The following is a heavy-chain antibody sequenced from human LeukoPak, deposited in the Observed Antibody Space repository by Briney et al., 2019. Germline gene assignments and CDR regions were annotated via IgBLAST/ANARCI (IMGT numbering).Heavy chain of an antibody. CDR1: GNYW. D-gene: IGHD2/OR15-2a*01. J-gene: IGHJ4*02. Sequence: GGSLRLSCAASGNYWMHWVRQVPGKGLVWVSHINSDGSWTSYADSVKGRFTISKDNAKNTVYLQMNSLRAEDTAVYYCVSFYETYWGRGTLVAVSS. V-gene: IGHV3-74*01. CDR2: INSDGSWT. CDR3: VSFYETY.